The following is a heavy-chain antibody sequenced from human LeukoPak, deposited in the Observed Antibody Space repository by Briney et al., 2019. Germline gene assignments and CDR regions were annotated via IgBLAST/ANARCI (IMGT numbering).Heavy chain of an antibody. CDR2: MNPNSGNT. J-gene: IGHJ3*02. CDR3: ARAGFAYYDAFDI. CDR1: GYTFTSYD. D-gene: IGHD2-8*01. V-gene: IGHV1-8*01. Sequence: ASVKVSCKDPGYTFTSYDINWVRQATGQGLEWMGWMNPNSGNTGYAQKFRGRVTMTRNTSISTAYMELSSLRSADTAVSYCARAGFAYYDAFDIWGQGTMVTVPS.